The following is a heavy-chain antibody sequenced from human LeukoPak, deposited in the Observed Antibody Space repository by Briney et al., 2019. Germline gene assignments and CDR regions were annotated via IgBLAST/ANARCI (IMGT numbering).Heavy chain of an antibody. D-gene: IGHD5-18*01. CDR3: ARDLDTAMSNAFDI. V-gene: IGHV3-21*01. Sequence: PGGSLRLSCAASGFTFSSYSMNWVRQAPGKGLEWVSSISSSSSYIYYADSVKGRFTISRDNAKNSLYLQMNSLRAEDTAVYYCARDLDTAMSNAFDIWGQGTMVTVSS. CDR2: ISSSSSYI. J-gene: IGHJ3*02. CDR1: GFTFSSYS.